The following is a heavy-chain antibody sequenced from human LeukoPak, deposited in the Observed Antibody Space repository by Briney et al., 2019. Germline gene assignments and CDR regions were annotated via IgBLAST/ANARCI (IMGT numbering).Heavy chain of an antibody. Sequence: ASVKVSCKASGYTFTSYDINWVRQATGQGLEWMGWMNPNSGNTGYAQKFQGRVTMTRNTSISTACMELSSLRSEDTAVYYCARGYYGSGSPDPEIDYWGQGTLVTVSS. CDR1: GYTFTSYD. D-gene: IGHD3-10*01. CDR3: ARGYYGSGSPDPEIDY. CDR2: MNPNSGNT. J-gene: IGHJ4*02. V-gene: IGHV1-8*01.